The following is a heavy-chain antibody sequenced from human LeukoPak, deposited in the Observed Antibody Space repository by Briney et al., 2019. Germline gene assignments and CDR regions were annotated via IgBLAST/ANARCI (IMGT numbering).Heavy chain of an antibody. J-gene: IGHJ6*03. CDR1: GFTFSSYG. V-gene: IGHV3-30*02. CDR3: AKEPYYYYYMDV. Sequence: PGGSLRLSCAASGFTFSSYGMHWVRQAPGKGLEWVAFIRYDGSNKYYADSVKGRFTISRDNSKNMLYLQMNSLRAEDTAVYYCAKEPYYYYYMDVRGKGTTVTVSS. CDR2: IRYDGSNK.